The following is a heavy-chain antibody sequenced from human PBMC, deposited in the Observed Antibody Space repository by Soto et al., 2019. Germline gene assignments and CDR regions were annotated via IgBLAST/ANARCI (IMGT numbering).Heavy chain of an antibody. CDR1: GDSLRGQS. CDR3: AREDSNGWSGESLDV. J-gene: IGHJ6*02. V-gene: IGHV4-34*01. Sequence: QVQLQQWGAGLLKVSETLSLTCAVVGDSLRGQSWNWIRQSPGKGLEWIGELAQSGGTNYNPSLKSRAIISDDTSKNQFSLTLTSVTAADTAVYYCAREDSNGWSGESLDVWGQGTTVTVSS. D-gene: IGHD6-19*01. CDR2: LAQSGGT.